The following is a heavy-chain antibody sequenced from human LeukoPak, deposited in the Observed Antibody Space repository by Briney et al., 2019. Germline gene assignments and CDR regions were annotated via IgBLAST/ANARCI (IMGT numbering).Heavy chain of an antibody. D-gene: IGHD2-15*01. CDR2: ISYDGSNK. CDR3: AKQLGYCSDGSCYFPY. J-gene: IGHJ4*02. CDR1: GFTFNSYA. V-gene: IGHV3-30*04. Sequence: GRSLRLSCAASGFTFNSYAIHWVRQAPGKGLEWVAVISYDGSNKYYADSVKGRFTISRDNSKNTLYLQMNSLRAEDTAVYYCAKQLGYCSDGSCYFPYWGQGTLVTVSS.